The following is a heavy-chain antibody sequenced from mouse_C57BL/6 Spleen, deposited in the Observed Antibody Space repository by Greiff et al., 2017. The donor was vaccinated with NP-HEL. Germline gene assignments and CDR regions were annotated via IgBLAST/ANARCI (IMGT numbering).Heavy chain of an antibody. Sequence: VQLQQSDAELVKPGASVKISCKVSGYTFTDHTIHWMKQRPEQGLEWIGYIYPRAGSTNYNEKLKGKATLTADKSSSTAYMHLNSLTSEDSAVYFGVYDYGDYFDYWGQGSTLTVSS. CDR2: IYPRAGST. CDR3: VYDYGDYFDY. CDR1: GYTFTDHT. V-gene: IGHV1-78*01. J-gene: IGHJ2*01. D-gene: IGHD2-4*01.